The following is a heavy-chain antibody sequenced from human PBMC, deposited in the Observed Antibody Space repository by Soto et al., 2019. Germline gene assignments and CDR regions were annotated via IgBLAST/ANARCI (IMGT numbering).Heavy chain of an antibody. CDR1: GGSISSGEYY. Sequence: SETLSLTCSGSGGSISSGEYYWSWIRQSPGKGLEWIAYIYYSGIIYYNPSLKSRVTMSRDTSKNQFFLNLDSVTAADTAMYYCAREVGEVDYSSSSDAFDIWGQGTMVT. CDR2: IYYSGII. CDR3: AREVGEVDYSSSSDAFDI. V-gene: IGHV4-30-4*01. D-gene: IGHD6-6*01. J-gene: IGHJ3*02.